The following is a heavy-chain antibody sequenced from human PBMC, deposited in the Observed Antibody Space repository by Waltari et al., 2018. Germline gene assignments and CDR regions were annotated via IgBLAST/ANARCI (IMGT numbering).Heavy chain of an antibody. J-gene: IGHJ6*03. CDR3: AGLLEWLFYMDV. Sequence: QLQLQESGPGLVKPSATLSLTCTVSGGSISRSSYYWGWIRQPPGKGLEWIGSIYYSGSTYYNPSLKSRVTISVDTSKNQFSLKLSSVTAADTAVYYCAGLLEWLFYMDVWGKGTTVTVSS. D-gene: IGHD3-3*01. CDR2: IYYSGST. CDR1: GGSISRSSYY. V-gene: IGHV4-39*01.